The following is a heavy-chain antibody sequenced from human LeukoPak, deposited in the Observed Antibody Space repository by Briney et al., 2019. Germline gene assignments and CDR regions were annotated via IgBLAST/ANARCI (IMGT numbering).Heavy chain of an antibody. V-gene: IGHV3-23*01. D-gene: IGHD5-12*01. J-gene: IGHJ4*02. CDR3: AKCGNSGCHLIDC. CDR2: ISGRTGST. Sequence: GGSQTLFCAASGFTFSTNAMSWVRQAPGKGLEWVSAISGRTGSTYCSVSVKGRFTNSRDNSKSTLYLQMDSLRAEDTAVYYCAKCGNSGCHLIDCWGRGTRDPVSS. CDR1: GFTFSTNA.